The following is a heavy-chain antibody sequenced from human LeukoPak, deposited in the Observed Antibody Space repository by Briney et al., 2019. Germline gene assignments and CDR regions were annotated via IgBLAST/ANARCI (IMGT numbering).Heavy chain of an antibody. CDR1: GFTFSNYW. D-gene: IGHD5-12*01. CDR2: INQDGSEE. CDR3: ARPYDSNRDHSGYGY. V-gene: IGHV3-7*02. Sequence: GGPLRLSCATSGFTFSNYWMSWVRQAPGKGLEWVANINQDGSEEYYVDSVRGRFTISRDNAKNSLYLQMNSLRAEDTAVYYCARPYDSNRDHSGYGYWGRGTLATVSS. J-gene: IGHJ4*02.